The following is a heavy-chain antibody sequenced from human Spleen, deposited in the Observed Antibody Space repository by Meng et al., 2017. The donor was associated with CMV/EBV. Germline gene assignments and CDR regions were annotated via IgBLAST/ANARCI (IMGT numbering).Heavy chain of an antibody. CDR2: ISWNSGSI. CDR3: AKDRDIPYYDILTGSDYYGMDV. V-gene: IGHV3-9*01. CDR1: GFTFDDYA. Sequence: SLKISCAASGFTFDDYAMHWVRQAPGKGLEWVSGISWNSGSIGYADSVKGRFTTSRDNAKNSLYLQMNSLRAEDTALYYCAKDRDIPYYDILTGSDYYGMDVWGQGTTVTVSS. J-gene: IGHJ6*02. D-gene: IGHD3-9*01.